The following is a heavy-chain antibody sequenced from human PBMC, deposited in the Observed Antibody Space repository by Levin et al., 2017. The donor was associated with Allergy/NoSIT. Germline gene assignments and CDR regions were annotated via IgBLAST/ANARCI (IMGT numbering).Heavy chain of an antibody. CDR2: IRTQGYSGTT. J-gene: IGHJ3*02. D-gene: IGHD5-18*01. V-gene: IGHV3-49*05. CDR3: ARDGGYTYRHSAFDI. CDR1: GFSFGDYA. Sequence: KPGGSLRLSCTGSGFSFGDYAMSWFRQAPGKGLEWVAFIRTQGYSGTTEYAASVKGRFTISRDDSKSLASLQMTSLTTEDTAVYYCARDGGYTYRHSAFDIWGQGTMVTVSS.